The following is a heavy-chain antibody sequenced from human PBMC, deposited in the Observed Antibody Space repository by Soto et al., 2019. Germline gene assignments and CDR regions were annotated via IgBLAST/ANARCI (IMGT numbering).Heavy chain of an antibody. D-gene: IGHD4-4*01. CDR1: GFTFSSYS. Sequence: GGSLRLSCAASGFTFSSYSMNWVRQAPGKGLEWVSYISSSSSTIYYADSVKGRFTISRDNAKNSLYLQMNSLRDEDTAVYYCARAGGSDYSGSNWFDPWGQGTLVTVSS. V-gene: IGHV3-48*02. J-gene: IGHJ5*02. CDR3: ARAGGSDYSGSNWFDP. CDR2: ISSSSSTI.